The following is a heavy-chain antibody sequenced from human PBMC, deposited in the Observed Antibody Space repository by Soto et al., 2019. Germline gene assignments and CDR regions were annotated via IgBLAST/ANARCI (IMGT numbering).Heavy chain of an antibody. CDR2: INPNSGGT. V-gene: IGHV1-2*04. Sequence: GASVKLSCKASGYTFTGYYMHWVRQAPGQGLEWMGWINPNSGGTNYAQKFQGWVTMTRDTSISTAYMELSRLRSDDTAVYYCAVGYGDYGGGAFDIWGQGTMVTVSS. CDR3: AVGYGDYGGGAFDI. J-gene: IGHJ3*02. CDR1: GYTFTGYY. D-gene: IGHD4-17*01.